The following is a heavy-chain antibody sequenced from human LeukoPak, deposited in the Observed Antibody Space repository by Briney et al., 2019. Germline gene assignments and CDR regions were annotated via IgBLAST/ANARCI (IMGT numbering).Heavy chain of an antibody. Sequence: SETLSLTCTVSGYSISSGYYWGWIRQPPGKGLEWIGSIYHSGSTYYNPSLKSRVTVSVDTSKNQFSLRLRSVTAADTAVYYCARAEAAFDIWGQGTLVTVSS. V-gene: IGHV4-38-2*02. CDR1: GYSISSGYY. J-gene: IGHJ3*02. CDR3: ARAEAAFDI. CDR2: IYHSGST.